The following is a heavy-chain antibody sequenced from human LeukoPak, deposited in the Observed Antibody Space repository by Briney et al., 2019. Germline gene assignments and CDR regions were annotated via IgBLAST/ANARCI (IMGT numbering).Heavy chain of an antibody. D-gene: IGHD5-24*01. V-gene: IGHV4-59*12. Sequence: PSETLSLTCSVSGGSISSNYWSWFRQPPGKGLEWIGYIYYTGSTNCNPSLKSRVTISVDTSKSQFSLKLSSVTAADTAVYYCARDPPSGMGRVRGAYCFDYWGQGTLVTVSS. CDR2: IYYTGST. J-gene: IGHJ4*02. CDR1: GGSISSNY. CDR3: ARDPPSGMGRVRGAYCFDY.